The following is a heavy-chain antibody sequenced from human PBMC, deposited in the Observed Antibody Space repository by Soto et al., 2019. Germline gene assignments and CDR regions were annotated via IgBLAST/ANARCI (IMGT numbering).Heavy chain of an antibody. CDR2: IIPMLGVR. CDR3: ARGPYYYDSSGYYAY. CDR1: GGTFNTYS. Sequence: SVKVSCKDSGGTFNTYSMFWVRQAPGQGLEWLGRIIPMLGVRNYAQRFQDRVTITADKSTATVHMELSSLRSEDTAVYYCARGPYYYDSSGYYAYWGQGTLVTVSS. V-gene: IGHV1-69*02. D-gene: IGHD3-22*01. J-gene: IGHJ4*02.